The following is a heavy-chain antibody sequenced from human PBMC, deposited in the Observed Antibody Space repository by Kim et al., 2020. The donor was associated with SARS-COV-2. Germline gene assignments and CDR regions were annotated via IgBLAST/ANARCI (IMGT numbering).Heavy chain of an antibody. CDR3: ARDIPPSSGNYYYYYGMDV. Sequence: ASVKVSCKASGYTFTGYYMHWVRQAPGQGLEWMGWINPNSGGTNYAQKFQGRVTMTRDTSISTAYMELSRLRSDDTAVYYCARDIPPSSGNYYYYYGMDVWGQGTTVTVSS. CDR1: GYTFTGYY. J-gene: IGHJ6*02. CDR2: INPNSGGT. D-gene: IGHD3-10*01. V-gene: IGHV1-2*02.